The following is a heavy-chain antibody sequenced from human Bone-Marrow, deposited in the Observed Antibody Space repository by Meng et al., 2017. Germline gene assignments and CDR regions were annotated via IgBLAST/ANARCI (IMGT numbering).Heavy chain of an antibody. Sequence: GGSLRLSCSASGFTFSSYSMNWVRQAPGKGLEWVSSISSSSSYIYYADSVKGRFTISRDNAKNSLYLQMNSLRAEDTALYYCARDIVATIRGAFDIWGQGTMVTVSS. J-gene: IGHJ3*02. CDR1: GFTFSSYS. CDR3: ARDIVATIRGAFDI. CDR2: ISSSSSYI. V-gene: IGHV3-21*04. D-gene: IGHD5-12*01.